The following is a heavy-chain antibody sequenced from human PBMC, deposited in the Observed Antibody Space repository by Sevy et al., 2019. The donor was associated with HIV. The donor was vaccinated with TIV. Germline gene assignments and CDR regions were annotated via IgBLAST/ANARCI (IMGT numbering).Heavy chain of an antibody. D-gene: IGHD2-2*01. J-gene: IGHJ6*02. CDR1: RFTFSNYW. V-gene: IGHV3-7*03. CDR3: ARDCSSTTCLWGLDV. CDR2: IKVDGSEK. Sequence: GGSLRLSCAASRFTFSNYWMTWVRQAPGKGLEWVANIKVDGSEKYYLDSVKGRFTISRDNAKNSLYLQMNSLRAEDTAVYHCARDCSSTTCLWGLDVWGQGTTVTVSS.